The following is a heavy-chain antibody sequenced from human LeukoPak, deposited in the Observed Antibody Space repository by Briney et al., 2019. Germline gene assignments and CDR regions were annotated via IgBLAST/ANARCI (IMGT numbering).Heavy chain of an antibody. CDR2: INPKSGDA. Sequence: GASVKVSCKASGSTFSDYHINWVRQASGQGPEWMGWINPKSGDAKYGQAFQGRVTMTRDTSISTAYMELNRLRFDDTAVYYCARGEYSNGYPYRLDSWGQGILVTVSS. V-gene: IGHV1-2*02. D-gene: IGHD3-16*01. CDR1: GSTFSDYH. CDR3: ARGEYSNGYPYRLDS. J-gene: IGHJ4*02.